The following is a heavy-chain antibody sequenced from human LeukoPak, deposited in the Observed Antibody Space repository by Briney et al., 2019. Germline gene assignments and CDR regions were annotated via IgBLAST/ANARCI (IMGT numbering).Heavy chain of an antibody. V-gene: IGHV4-4*07. J-gene: IGHJ4*02. CDR1: GGSISSYY. Sequence: SETLSLTCTVSGGSISSYYWSWIRQPAGKGLEWIGRIYTSGSTNYNPSLKSRVTISVDTSKNQFSLKLSSVTAADTAVYYCARETTTVTPALYYFDYWGQGTLVTVSS. CDR2: IYTSGST. CDR3: ARETTTVTPALYYFDY. D-gene: IGHD4-17*01.